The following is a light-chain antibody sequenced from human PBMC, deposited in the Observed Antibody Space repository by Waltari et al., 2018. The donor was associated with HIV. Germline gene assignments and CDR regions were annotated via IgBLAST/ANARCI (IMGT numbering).Light chain of an antibody. J-gene: IGKJ4*01. V-gene: IGKV3-20*01. Sequence: EIVLTQSPGTLSLSPGERATLSCRASQSVRRAPLAWYQQKPGQAPRLLIFGASSRAPGIPDRFSGSGAVTDVILTISRLEPEDCAVYYCQQYAASPLTFGGGTRVEIK. CDR1: QSVRRAP. CDR3: QQYAASPLT. CDR2: GAS.